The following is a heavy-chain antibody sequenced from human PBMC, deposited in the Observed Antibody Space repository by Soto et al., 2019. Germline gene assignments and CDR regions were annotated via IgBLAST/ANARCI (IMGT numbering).Heavy chain of an antibody. CDR1: GGSVSSGSYY. J-gene: IGHJ6*04. CDR2: IYYSGST. Sequence: PSEPLSLTFTVSGGSVSSGSYYWSWIRQPPGKGLEWIGYIYYSGSTNYNPSLTSRVTISVDTSKNQFSLKLSSVTAADTAVYYCVRAVESTFYVGMDEWGNGYTVTV. D-gene: IGHD3-3*01. CDR3: VRAVESTFYVGMDE. V-gene: IGHV4-61*01.